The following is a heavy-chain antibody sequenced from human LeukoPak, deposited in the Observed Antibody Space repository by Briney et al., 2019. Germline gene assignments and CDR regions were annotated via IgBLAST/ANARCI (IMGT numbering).Heavy chain of an antibody. Sequence: GASVKVSCKASGGTFSSYAISRVRQAPGQGLEWMGWINPNSGGTNYAQKFQGRVTMTRDTSISTAYMELSRLRSDDTAVYYCARDLKAVGASIWGQGTMVTVSS. V-gene: IGHV1-2*02. CDR2: INPNSGGT. D-gene: IGHD1-26*01. CDR3: ARDLKAVGASI. CDR1: GGTFSSYA. J-gene: IGHJ3*02.